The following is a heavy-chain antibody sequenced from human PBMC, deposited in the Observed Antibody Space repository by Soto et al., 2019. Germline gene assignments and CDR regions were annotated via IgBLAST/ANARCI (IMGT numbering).Heavy chain of an antibody. CDR3: AMSGSNEDYFDY. J-gene: IGHJ4*02. CDR2: INAGNGNT. Sequence: ASVKVSCKASGYTFTSYAMHWVRQAPGQRLEWMGWINAGNGNTKYSQKFQGRVTITRDTSASTAYMELSSLRSEDTAVYYCAMSGSNEDYFDYWGQGTLVTVSS. D-gene: IGHD3-3*01. V-gene: IGHV1-3*01. CDR1: GYTFTSYA.